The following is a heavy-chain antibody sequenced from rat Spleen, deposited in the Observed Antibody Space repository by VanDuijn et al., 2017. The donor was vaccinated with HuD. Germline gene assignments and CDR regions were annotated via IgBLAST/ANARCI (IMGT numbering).Heavy chain of an antibody. CDR2: MRHNGDT. CDR1: GFSLTSYG. CDR3: TRDGTTGIFAYVMDA. J-gene: IGHJ4*01. V-gene: IGHV2-63*01. D-gene: IGHD1-9*01. Sequence: QVQLKESGPGLVQPSQTLSLTCTVSGFSLTSYGVSWVRQPPGKGLEWMGRMRHNGDTSYNSVLKSRLSISRDTSKNQVFLKMNSLQTDDTGTYYCTRDGTTGIFAYVMDAWGQGASVTVSS.